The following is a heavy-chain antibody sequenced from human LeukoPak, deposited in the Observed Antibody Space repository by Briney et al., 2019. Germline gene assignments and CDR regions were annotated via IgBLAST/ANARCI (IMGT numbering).Heavy chain of an antibody. CDR3: AKWVSGDSSGPIDY. CDR2: ISGSGGST. V-gene: IGHV3-23*01. D-gene: IGHD3-22*01. CDR1: GFTFSSYA. Sequence: GGSLRLSCAASGFTFSSYAMSWVRQAPGKGLEWVSAISGSGGSTYYADSVKGRFTISRDNSKNTLYLQMNSLRAEDTAVYYCAKWVSGDSSGPIDYWGQGTLVTVSS. J-gene: IGHJ4*02.